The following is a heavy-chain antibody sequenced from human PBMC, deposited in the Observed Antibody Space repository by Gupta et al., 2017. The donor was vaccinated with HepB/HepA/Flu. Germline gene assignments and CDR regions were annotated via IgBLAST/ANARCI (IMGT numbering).Heavy chain of an antibody. CDR2: IYYSGST. V-gene: IGHV4-31*03. CDR1: GGSISSGGYY. J-gene: IGHJ3*02. CDR3: ASLGGGRSWAFDI. D-gene: IGHD6-13*01. Sequence: QVQLQESGPGLVKPSQNLSLTCTVSGGSISSGGYYWSWIRQHPGKGLEWIGYIYYSGSTYYNPSLKSRVTMSVDTAKNQFSRKLSSVTAADTAVYYCASLGGGRSWAFDIWCQGTMVTVSS.